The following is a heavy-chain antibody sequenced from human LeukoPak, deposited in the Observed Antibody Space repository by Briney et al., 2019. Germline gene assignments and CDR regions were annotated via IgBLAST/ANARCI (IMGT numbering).Heavy chain of an antibody. CDR1: GYSISSGYY. D-gene: IGHD1-26*01. J-gene: IGHJ5*02. CDR2: IYHSGST. Sequence: SETLSLTCAVSGYSISSGYYWGWIRQPPGKGLEWIGSIYHSGSTYYNPSLKSRVTISVDTSKNQFSLKLSSVTAADTAVYYCARVGATIRWFDPWGQGTLVTVSS. V-gene: IGHV4-38-2*01. CDR3: ARVGATIRWFDP.